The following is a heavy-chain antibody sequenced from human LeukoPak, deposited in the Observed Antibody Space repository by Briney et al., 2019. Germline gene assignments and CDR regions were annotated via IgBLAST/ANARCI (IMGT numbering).Heavy chain of an antibody. CDR2: IYYSGST. J-gene: IGHJ3*02. D-gene: IGHD3-22*01. CDR3: ASLYYYDSGGYFTRDAFDI. CDR1: GGSISSYY. Sequence: SETLSLTCTVSGGSISSYYWSWIRQPPGKGLEWIGYIYYSGSTNYNPSLKSRVTISVDTSKNQFSLKLSSVTAADTAVYYCASLYYYDSGGYFTRDAFDIWGQGTMVTVSS. V-gene: IGHV4-59*01.